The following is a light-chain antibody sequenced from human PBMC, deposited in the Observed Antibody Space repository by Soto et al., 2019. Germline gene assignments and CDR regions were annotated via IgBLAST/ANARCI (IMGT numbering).Light chain of an antibody. Sequence: QAVVSQSPSASGTPGQRVTISCSGSSSNIGSNYVYWYQQLPGTAPKLLIFNNNQRPSGVPDRFSGSKSGTSASLAISGLRSEDEADYYCAAWDDSLTGPVFGGGTQLTVL. J-gene: IGLJ3*02. CDR2: NNN. CDR3: AAWDDSLTGPV. CDR1: SSNIGSNY. V-gene: IGLV1-47*01.